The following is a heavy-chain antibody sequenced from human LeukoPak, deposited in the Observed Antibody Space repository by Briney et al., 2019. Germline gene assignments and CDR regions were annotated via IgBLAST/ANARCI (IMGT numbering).Heavy chain of an antibody. CDR2: VDTAGNT. J-gene: IGHJ2*01. CDR1: GFTFSNYD. Sequence: GGSLRLSCAASGFTFSNYDLHWVRQATGKGLEWVSAVDTAGNTYFPGSARGRFTISRDNAENSLYLQMNSLGAGDMAMYYCAREGFCGGDCPGYFDLWGRGTLVTVSS. V-gene: IGHV3-13*04. CDR3: AREGFCGGDCPGYFDL. D-gene: IGHD2-21*02.